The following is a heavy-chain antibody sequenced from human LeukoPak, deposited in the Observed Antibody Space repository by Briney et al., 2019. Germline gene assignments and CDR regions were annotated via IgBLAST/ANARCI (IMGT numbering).Heavy chain of an antibody. CDR3: ARDPEPNYYDNPDGSSFDP. D-gene: IGHD3-22*01. Sequence: ASAKVSCKASGYTFTSYYMHWVRQAPGQGLEWMGIINPSGGSTSYAQKFQGRVTMTRDTSTSTVYMELSSLRSEDTAVYYCARDPEPNYYDNPDGSSFDPWGQGTLVTVSS. V-gene: IGHV1-46*01. CDR1: GYTFTSYY. J-gene: IGHJ5*02. CDR2: INPSGGST.